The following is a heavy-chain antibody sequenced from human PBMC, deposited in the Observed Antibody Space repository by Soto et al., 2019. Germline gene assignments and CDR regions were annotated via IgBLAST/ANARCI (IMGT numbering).Heavy chain of an antibody. D-gene: IGHD3-16*01. V-gene: IGHV1-69*12. Sequence: QVQLVQSGAEVKKPGSSVKVSCKASGGTFSSYAISWVRQAPGQGLEWMGGIIPIFGTANYAQKFQGRVTITAHESTSPAYMELSSLISEDTFVYYCSTTEMGDSYYGLDVWGQGTTVTVSS. CDR2: IIPIFGTA. CDR1: GGTFSSYA. J-gene: IGHJ6*02. CDR3: STTEMGDSYYGLDV.